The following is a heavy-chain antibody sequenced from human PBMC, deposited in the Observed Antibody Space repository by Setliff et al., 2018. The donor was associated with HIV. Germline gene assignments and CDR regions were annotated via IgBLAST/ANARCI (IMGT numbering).Heavy chain of an antibody. Sequence: GGSLRLSCAASGFTFSSSWMTWGRQAPGRGLEYVAGKNRDGREKLYADSVKGRFSISRENAKNSLYLQMSSLRTEDTAVYFCARDPAFGAFDIWGQGTRVTVS. V-gene: IGHV3-7*04. J-gene: IGHJ3*02. CDR1: GFTFSSSW. D-gene: IGHD3-10*01. CDR2: KNRDGREK. CDR3: ARDPAFGAFDI.